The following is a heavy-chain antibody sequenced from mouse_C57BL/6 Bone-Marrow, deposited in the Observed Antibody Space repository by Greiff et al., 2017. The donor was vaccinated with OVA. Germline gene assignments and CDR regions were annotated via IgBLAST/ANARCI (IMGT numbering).Heavy chain of an antibody. CDR1: GFTFSSYG. V-gene: IGHV5-6*02. CDR3: ARITTDYFDY. CDR2: ISSGGSYT. D-gene: IGHD2-4*01. J-gene: IGHJ2*01. Sequence: DVMLVESGGDLVKPGGSLKLSCAASGFTFSSYGMSWVRQTPDKRLEWVATISSGGSYTYYTDSVKGRFTISRDNAKNTLYLQMSSLKSEDTAMYYCARITTDYFDYWGQGTTLTVSS.